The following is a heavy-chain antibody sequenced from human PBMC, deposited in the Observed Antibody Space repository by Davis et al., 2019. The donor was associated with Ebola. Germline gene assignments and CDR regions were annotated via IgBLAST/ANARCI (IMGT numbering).Heavy chain of an antibody. Sequence: GESLKISCEASGFSVSSTYVSWVRQAPGKGLEWVSVMYTACTSRCTDYADSVRGRFIISRDNSKNTVFLQMNSLRAEDTATYYCARYPETFFEFYGMDVWGQGTTVTVSS. CDR3: ARYPETFFEFYGMDV. CDR2: MYTACTSRCT. J-gene: IGHJ6*02. CDR1: GFSVSSTY. V-gene: IGHV3-66*01. D-gene: IGHD3-3*02.